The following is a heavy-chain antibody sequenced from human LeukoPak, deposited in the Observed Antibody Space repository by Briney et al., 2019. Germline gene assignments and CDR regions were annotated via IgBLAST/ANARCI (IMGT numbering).Heavy chain of an antibody. Sequence: GGSLRLSCAASGFTFSGYYMSWIRQAPGKGLEWVSYISSSGSTIYYADSVKGRFTISRDNAKNSLYLQMNSLRAEDTAVYYCARDLSLRIPGRGAFDIWGQGTMVTVSS. CDR1: GFTFSGYY. D-gene: IGHD5-12*01. CDR3: ARDLSLRIPGRGAFDI. V-gene: IGHV3-11*04. CDR2: ISSSGSTI. J-gene: IGHJ3*02.